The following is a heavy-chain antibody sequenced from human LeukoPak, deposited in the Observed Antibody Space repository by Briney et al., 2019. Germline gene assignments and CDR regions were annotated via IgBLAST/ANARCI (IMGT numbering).Heavy chain of an antibody. CDR3: ARKRVVQAVIQQGHVHS. CDR2: IYHSGST. Sequence: SETLSLTSAVSGYSISSGYSWGCIRQPPGKEQEWIGSIYHSGSTYYNPSLKSRVTISVDTSKNQFSLKLSSMTAAGMDLHYCARKRVVQAVIQQGHVHSRGPGTLVTVSS. D-gene: IGHD2-2*01. CDR1: GYSISSGYS. J-gene: IGHJ4*02. V-gene: IGHV4-38-2*01.